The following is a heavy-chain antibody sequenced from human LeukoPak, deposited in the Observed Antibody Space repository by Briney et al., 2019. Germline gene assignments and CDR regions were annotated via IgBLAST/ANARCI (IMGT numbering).Heavy chain of an antibody. J-gene: IGHJ4*02. CDR3: ARGWPRITIFGVVIIGGFDY. D-gene: IGHD3-3*01. CDR1: GGSFSGYY. CDR2: INHSGST. V-gene: IGHV4-34*01. Sequence: SETLSLTCAVYGGSFSGYYWSWIRQPPGKGLEWIGEINHSGSTNYNPSLKSRVTISVDTSKNQFSLKLSSVTAADTAVYYCARGWPRITIFGVVIIGGFDYWGQGTLVTVSS.